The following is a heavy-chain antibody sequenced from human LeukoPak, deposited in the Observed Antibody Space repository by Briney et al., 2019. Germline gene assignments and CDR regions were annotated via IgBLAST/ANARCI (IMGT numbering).Heavy chain of an antibody. D-gene: IGHD3-3*01. J-gene: IGHJ4*02. V-gene: IGHV4-61*02. CDR3: ARKGLRLLDWLSEYFFDY. CDR2: IYTSGST. Sequence: SETLSLTCTVSGGSISSGSYYWSWIRQPAGKGLEWIGRIYTSGSTNYNPSLKSRVTISVDTSKNQFTLKLRSVTAADTAVYYCARKGLRLLDWLSEYFFDYWGQGNVVTVSS. CDR1: GGSISSGSYY.